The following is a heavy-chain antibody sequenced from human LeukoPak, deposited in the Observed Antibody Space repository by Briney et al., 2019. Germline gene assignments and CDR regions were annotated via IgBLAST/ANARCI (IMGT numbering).Heavy chain of an antibody. CDR3: ARDPTYYYGSGIDY. V-gene: IGHV3-66*01. J-gene: IGHJ4*02. D-gene: IGHD3-10*01. Sequence: GGSLRLSCAASGFTVSSNYMSWVRQAPGKGLEWVSVIYSGGSTYYADSVKGRFTISRDNAKNSLYLQMNSLRAEDTAVYYCARDPTYYYGSGIDYWGQGTLVTVSS. CDR2: IYSGGST. CDR1: GFTVSSNY.